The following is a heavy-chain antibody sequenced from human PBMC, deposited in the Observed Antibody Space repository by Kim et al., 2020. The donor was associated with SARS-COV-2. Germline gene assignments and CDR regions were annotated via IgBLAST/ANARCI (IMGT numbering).Heavy chain of an antibody. CDR2: ISYDGSNK. CDR3: ARDRYCSSTSCLGWFDP. J-gene: IGHJ5*02. V-gene: IGHV3-33*05. D-gene: IGHD2-2*01. CDR1: GFTFSSYG. Sequence: GGSLRLSCAASGFTFSSYGMHWVRQAPGKGLEWVAVISYDGSNKYYADSVKGRFTISRDNSKNTLYLQMNSLRAEDTAVYYCARDRYCSSTSCLGWFDPWGQGTLVTVSS.